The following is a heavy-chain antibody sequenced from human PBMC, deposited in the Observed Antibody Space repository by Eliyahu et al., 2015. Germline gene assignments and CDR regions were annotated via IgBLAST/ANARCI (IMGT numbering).Heavy chain of an antibody. J-gene: IGHJ4*02. V-gene: IGHV6-1*01. Sequence: QVQLQQSGPGLVKPSQTLSLTCAISGDSVXTKSGAWNWIRQSPSRGLEWLGKTYYRSKWYYEYAVSVKSRITINPDTSKNQLSLQLNSVTPEDTAVYYCARNELRGIDFWGQGTLVTVSS. CDR1: GDSVXTKSGA. CDR3: ARNELRGIDF. CDR2: TYYRSKWYY. D-gene: IGHD1-1*01.